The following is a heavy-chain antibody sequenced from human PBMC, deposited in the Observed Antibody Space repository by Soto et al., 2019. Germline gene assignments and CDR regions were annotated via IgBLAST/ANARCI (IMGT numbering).Heavy chain of an antibody. CDR1: GFTFNTYS. V-gene: IGHV3-48*02. Sequence: GGSLRLSCAASGFTFNTYSMNWVRQAPGKGLEWVSYISETSIAIYYRDSVKGRFTISRDNAKNTLYLQMNSLRDEDTAVYYCATLQLGREEVFDSWGQGTLVTVSS. CDR3: ATLQLGREEVFDS. J-gene: IGHJ4*02. CDR2: ISETSIAI. D-gene: IGHD1-1*01.